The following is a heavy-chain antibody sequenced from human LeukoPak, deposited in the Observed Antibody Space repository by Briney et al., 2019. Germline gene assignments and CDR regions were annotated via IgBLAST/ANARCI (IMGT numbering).Heavy chain of an antibody. V-gene: IGHV1-3*01. J-gene: IGHJ4*02. CDR1: GYTFTSYA. CDR3: ARDGGDFWSFDY. CDR2: INAGNGNT. D-gene: IGHD3-3*01. Sequence: GASVKVSCKASGYTFTSYAMHWVRQAPGQRLEWMGWINAGNGNTKYSQKFQGRVTITRDTSASTAYMELSSLRSEDTAVYYCARDGGDFWSFDYWGQGTLVTVSS.